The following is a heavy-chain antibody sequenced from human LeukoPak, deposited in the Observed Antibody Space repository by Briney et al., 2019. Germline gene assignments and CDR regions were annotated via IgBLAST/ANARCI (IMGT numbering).Heavy chain of an antibody. Sequence: ASVKVSCKASGYTFTSYAMNWVQQAPGQGLEWMGRINTNTGNPTYAQGFTGRFVFSLDTSVSTAYLQISSLKAEDTAVYYCARDAAVAATDYWGQGTLVTVSS. CDR2: INTNTGNP. CDR3: ARDAAVAATDY. CDR1: GYTFTSYA. V-gene: IGHV7-4-1*02. J-gene: IGHJ4*02. D-gene: IGHD6-19*01.